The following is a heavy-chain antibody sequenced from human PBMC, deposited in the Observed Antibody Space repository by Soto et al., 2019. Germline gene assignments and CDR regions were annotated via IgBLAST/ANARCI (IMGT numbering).Heavy chain of an antibody. Sequence: PSQTLSLTCAISGDSVSSNSGAWNWIRQSPSRGLEWLGRTYYRSHWYNDFAVSVKSRVTIDPDTSKNQFSLQLNSVTPEDTAVYYCVRQYRDPQYYSGLDVWGQGTTVTVSS. CDR1: GDSVSSNSGA. V-gene: IGHV6-1*01. J-gene: IGHJ6*02. CDR2: TYYRSHWYN. CDR3: VRQYRDPQYYSGLDV. D-gene: IGHD6-6*01.